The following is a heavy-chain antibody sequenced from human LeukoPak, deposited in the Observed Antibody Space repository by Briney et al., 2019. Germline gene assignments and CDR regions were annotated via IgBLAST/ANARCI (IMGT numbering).Heavy chain of an antibody. V-gene: IGHV3-66*02. CDR3: ARSESSSSRRAFDV. D-gene: IGHD6-6*01. Sequence: PGGSLRLSCAASGFTVSSNYMIWVRQAPGKGLEWVSGMFVGGGTYYADSVKGRFVISRDNSKNTLYLQMNSLRLEDTAVYYCARSESSSSRRAFDVWGPGTMVTVSS. J-gene: IGHJ3*01. CDR1: GFTVSSNY. CDR2: MFVGGGT.